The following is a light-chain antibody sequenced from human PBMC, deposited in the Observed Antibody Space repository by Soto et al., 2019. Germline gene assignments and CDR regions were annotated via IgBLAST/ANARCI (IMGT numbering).Light chain of an antibody. CDR3: QQLNSYRWT. V-gene: IGKV3-15*01. CDR1: QSVSSN. CDR2: GAS. Sequence: NVLTQSPGTLSLSPGEGATLSCRASQSVSSNLAWYQQKPGQAPRLLIYGASPRATGIPARSSGSGSGTVFTLTISSLQPEDFATYYCQQLNSYRWTFGPGTKVDIK. J-gene: IGKJ3*01.